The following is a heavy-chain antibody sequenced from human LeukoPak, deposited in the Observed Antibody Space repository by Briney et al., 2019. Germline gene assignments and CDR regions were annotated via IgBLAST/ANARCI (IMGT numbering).Heavy chain of an antibody. CDR2: MNPNSGDT. CDR3: ARGGSRGYHFWW. V-gene: IGHV1-8*01. D-gene: IGHD3/OR15-3a*01. Sequence: ASVKVSCKASGYTFTTYEIHWVRQATGQGPEWMGRMNPNSGDTGYAQKFQGRVIMTRNTSISTAYMELSILTSDDTAVYYCARGGSRGYHFWWWGQGTPVTVSS. J-gene: IGHJ4*02. CDR1: GYTFTTYE.